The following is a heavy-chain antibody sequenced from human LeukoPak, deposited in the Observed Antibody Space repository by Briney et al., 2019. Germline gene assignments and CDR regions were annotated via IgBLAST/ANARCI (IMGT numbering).Heavy chain of an antibody. Sequence: ASVKVSCKASGYTFTSYGISWVRQAPGQGLEWMGWISAYNGNTNYAQKLQGRVTMTTDTSTSTAYTELRSLRSDDTAVYYCARDHPLSTPFDYWGQGTLVTVSS. D-gene: IGHD3-16*02. CDR2: ISAYNGNT. J-gene: IGHJ4*02. CDR1: GYTFTSYG. CDR3: ARDHPLSTPFDY. V-gene: IGHV1-18*01.